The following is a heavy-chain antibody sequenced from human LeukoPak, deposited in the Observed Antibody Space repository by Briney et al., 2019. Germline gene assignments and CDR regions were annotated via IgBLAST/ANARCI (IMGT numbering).Heavy chain of an antibody. J-gene: IGHJ5*02. D-gene: IGHD6-13*01. CDR1: GFTFSTYG. V-gene: IGHV3-30*03. CDR3: AREQPGP. CDR2: ISYAGSNK. Sequence: GTSLRLSCAASGFTFSTYGMHWVRQAPGKGLEWVAVISYAGSNKYYADSVKGRFGISRDNVKNTLYLQMNSLRDEDTAVYFCAREQPGPWGQGTLVTVSS.